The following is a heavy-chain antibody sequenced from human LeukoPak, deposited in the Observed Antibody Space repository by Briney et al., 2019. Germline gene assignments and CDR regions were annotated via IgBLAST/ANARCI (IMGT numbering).Heavy chain of an antibody. CDR2: IYYSGST. D-gene: IGHD6-13*01. V-gene: IGHV4-39*07. CDR1: GGSISSSSYY. CDR3: ARDARTGIAAEPLDY. Sequence: SETLSLTCTVSGGSISSSSYYWGWIRQPPGKGLEWIGSIYYSGSTYYNPSLKSRVTISVDTSKNQFSLKLSSVTAADTAVYYCARDARTGIAAEPLDYWGQGTLVTVSS. J-gene: IGHJ4*02.